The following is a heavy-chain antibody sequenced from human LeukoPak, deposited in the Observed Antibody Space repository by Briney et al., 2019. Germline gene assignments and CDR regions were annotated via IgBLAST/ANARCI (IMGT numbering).Heavy chain of an antibody. D-gene: IGHD3-10*01. V-gene: IGHV4-59*11. CDR1: GESISSHY. J-gene: IGHJ4*02. Sequence: SETLSLTCNVSGESISSHYWSWTRQSPGKGLEWIVSITNGGTTKINPSLKSRVTLSRDTSKNQISLRLSSVTAANTAVYFCAKAAKYYYGSETYYYFDYWGQGILVTVSS. CDR3: AKAAKYYYGSETYYYFDY. CDR2: ITNGGTT.